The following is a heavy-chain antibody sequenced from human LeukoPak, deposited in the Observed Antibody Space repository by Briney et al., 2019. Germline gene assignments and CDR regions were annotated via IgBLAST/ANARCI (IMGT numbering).Heavy chain of an antibody. CDR1: GFTFCSYA. CDR2: ISERDGST. D-gene: IGHD6-13*01. Sequence: PGGSLRLSCAASGFTFCSYAMSWLRQAPGEGLEGVSAISERDGSTYYPASVKGRFTISRDNSKNTLYLQMNSLRAEDTAVYYCAKSGYSGSWYWFDTWGQGTLVTVSS. J-gene: IGHJ5*02. CDR3: AKSGYSGSWYWFDT. V-gene: IGHV3-23*01.